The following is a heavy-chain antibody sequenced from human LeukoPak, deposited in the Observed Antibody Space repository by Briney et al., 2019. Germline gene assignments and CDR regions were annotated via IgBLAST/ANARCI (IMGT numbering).Heavy chain of an antibody. J-gene: IGHJ4*02. V-gene: IGHV4-39*01. CDR2: IYYSGST. Sequence: SETLSLTCTVSGGSISSSSYYWGWIRQPPGKGLEWIGSIYYSGSTYYNPSLKSRVTISVDTSKNQFSLKLSSVTAADTAVYCCARSYGSGSSAGYWGQGTLVTVSS. D-gene: IGHD3-10*01. CDR1: GGSISSSSYY. CDR3: ARSYGSGSSAGY.